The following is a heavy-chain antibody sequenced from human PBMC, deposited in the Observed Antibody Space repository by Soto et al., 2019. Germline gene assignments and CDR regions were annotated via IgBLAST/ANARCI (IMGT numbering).Heavy chain of an antibody. CDR3: PAYHGDYNFDH. CDR2: FDPDEAET. CDR1: GSTLNEVA. J-gene: IGHJ5*02. D-gene: IGHD4-17*01. V-gene: IGHV1-24*01. Sequence: QVQLVQSGAEVKKPGASVKVSCKVSGSTLNEVAMHWVRQAPGNGLEWLGGFDPDEAETIYAQHFQGRVTMTEDTSTDTVYMELSSLRSEDTALYFCPAYHGDYNFDHWGQGTLVTVSS.